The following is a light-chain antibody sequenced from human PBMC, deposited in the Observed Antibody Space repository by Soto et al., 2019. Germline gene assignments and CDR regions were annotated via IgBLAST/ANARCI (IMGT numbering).Light chain of an antibody. CDR2: DAS. CDR1: QTVSSY. Sequence: EIVLTQSPATLSLSPGERATLSCRASQTVSSYLAWYQHKPGQAPRLLVYDASDRATGIPGRFSGSGSGTDFTPTISSLEPEDFAVYYCQQRRTFGQGTRLEIK. V-gene: IGKV3-11*01. CDR3: QQRRT. J-gene: IGKJ5*01.